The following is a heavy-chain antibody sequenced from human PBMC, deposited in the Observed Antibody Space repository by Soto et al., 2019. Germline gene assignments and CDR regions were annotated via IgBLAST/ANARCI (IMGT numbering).Heavy chain of an antibody. CDR3: ARHNLTPLHYGAESYYIPIPWYGMDV. V-gene: IGHV5-51*01. CDR2: IYPGDSDT. J-gene: IGHJ6*02. D-gene: IGHD3-10*01. CDR1: GYSFTSYW. Sequence: PGESLKISCKGSGYSFTSYWIGWVRQMPGKGLEWMGIIYPGDSDTRYSPSFQGQVTISADKSISTAYLQWSSLKASDTAMYYCARHNLTPLHYGAESYYIPIPWYGMDVWGQGTTVTVSS.